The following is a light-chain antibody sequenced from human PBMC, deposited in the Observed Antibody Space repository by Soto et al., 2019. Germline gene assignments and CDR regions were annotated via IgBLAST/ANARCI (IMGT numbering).Light chain of an antibody. CDR1: QGISSA. CDR2: DAS. CDR3: QQFNSYTIT. J-gene: IGKJ5*01. V-gene: IGKV1-13*02. Sequence: ASQLTQSPSSLSASVGDRVTITCRASQGISSALAWYQQKPGKAPKLLIYDASSLESGVPSRFSGSGSGTDFTLTISSLQPEDFATYYCQQFNSYTITFGQGTRLEIK.